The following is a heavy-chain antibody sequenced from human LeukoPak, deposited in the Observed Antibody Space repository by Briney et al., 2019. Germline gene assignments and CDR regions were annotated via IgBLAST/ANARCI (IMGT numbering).Heavy chain of an antibody. CDR3: ARGYCSSTSCYRYYYYYGMDV. D-gene: IGHD2-2*01. CDR2: IYYSGST. CDR1: GGSISSYY. Sequence: SETLSLTCTVSGGSISSYYWSWSRQPPGKGLEWIGYIYYSGSTNYNPSLKSRVTISVDTSKNQFSLKLSSVTAADTAVYYCARGYCSSTSCYRYYYYYGMDVWGQGTTVTVSS. J-gene: IGHJ6*02. V-gene: IGHV4-59*01.